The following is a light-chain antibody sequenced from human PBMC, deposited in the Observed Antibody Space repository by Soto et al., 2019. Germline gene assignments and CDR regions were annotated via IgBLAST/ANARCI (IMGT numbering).Light chain of an antibody. CDR3: SSYTTNNTVV. CDR2: EVN. V-gene: IGLV2-14*01. CDR1: STDVGYHNY. Sequence: QSALTQAASVSESPGQSISLSCGGTSTDVGYHNYVSWYQQHPGKAPKLIIFEVNNRPSGVSHRFSGSKSGNTASLTISDLQGEDEADYYCSSYTTNNTVVFGGGTKLTVL. J-gene: IGLJ2*01.